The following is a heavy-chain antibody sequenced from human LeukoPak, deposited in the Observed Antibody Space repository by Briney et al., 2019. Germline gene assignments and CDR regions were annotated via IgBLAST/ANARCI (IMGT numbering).Heavy chain of an antibody. CDR3: ATTYSGSPPTPRDAFDI. V-gene: IGHV3-30-3*01. CDR2: ISYDSSNY. J-gene: IGHJ3*02. Sequence: GGSLRLSCAASGFTLNTFAMHWVRQAPGRGLEWVAVISYDSSNYYYADSVKGRFTISRDNSKNTLYLQMNSLRAEDTAVYYCATTYSGSPPTPRDAFDIWGQGTMVTVSS. D-gene: IGHD1-26*01. CDR1: GFTLNTFA.